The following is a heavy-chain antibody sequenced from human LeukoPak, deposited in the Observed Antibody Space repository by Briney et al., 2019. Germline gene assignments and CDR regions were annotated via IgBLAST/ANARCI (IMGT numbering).Heavy chain of an antibody. J-gene: IGHJ4*02. CDR1: GGSITSYY. CDR2: IYYSGST. D-gene: IGHD7-27*01. CDR3: ARDPSWGAGYFDY. V-gene: IGHV4-59*01. Sequence: SETLSLTCTVSGGSITSYYGSWIRQPPGKGLEWIGYIYYSGSTNYNPSLKSRVTMSVDTSKNQFSLTLSSVTAADTAVYYCARDPSWGAGYFDYWGQGTLVTVSS.